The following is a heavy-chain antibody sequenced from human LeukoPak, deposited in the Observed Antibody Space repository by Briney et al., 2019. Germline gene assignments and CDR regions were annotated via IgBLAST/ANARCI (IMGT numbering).Heavy chain of an antibody. J-gene: IGHJ4*02. Sequence: SETLSLTCAVYGGSFSGYYWSWIRQPPGKGLEWIGEINHSGSTNYNPSLKSRVTISVDTSKNQFSLKLSSVTAADTAVYYCARGTHYDILTGYYTLDYWGQGTLVTVSS. V-gene: IGHV4-34*01. CDR2: INHSGST. CDR1: GGSFSGYY. D-gene: IGHD3-9*01. CDR3: ARGTHYDILTGYYTLDY.